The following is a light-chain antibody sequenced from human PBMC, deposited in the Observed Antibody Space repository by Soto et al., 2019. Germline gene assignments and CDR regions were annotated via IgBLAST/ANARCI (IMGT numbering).Light chain of an antibody. CDR2: GNG. CDR3: QSYDSSLSGWV. Sequence: QSVLTPPPSVSGAPGQRVTISCTGSSSNIGAGYDVHWYQQLPGTAPKLLIFGNGNRPSGVPDRFAGSKSDTSASLAITGLQAEDEADYYCQSYDSSLSGWVFGGGTKLTVL. J-gene: IGLJ3*02. CDR1: SSNIGAGYD. V-gene: IGLV1-40*01.